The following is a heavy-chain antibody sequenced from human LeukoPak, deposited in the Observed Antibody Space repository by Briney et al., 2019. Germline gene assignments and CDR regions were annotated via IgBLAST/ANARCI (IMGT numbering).Heavy chain of an antibody. CDR2: ISGSGGST. Sequence: ETLSLTCSVSGGSVSNYYWSWVRQAPGKGLEWVSAISGSGGSTYYADSVKGRFTISRDNSKNTLFLQMNSLRAEDTAVYYCAKVALGYCSGSSCYYFDYGGKGTLVTVAS. CDR1: GGSVSNYY. CDR3: AKVALGYCSGSSCYYFDY. D-gene: IGHD2-15*01. V-gene: IGHV3-23*01. J-gene: IGHJ4*02.